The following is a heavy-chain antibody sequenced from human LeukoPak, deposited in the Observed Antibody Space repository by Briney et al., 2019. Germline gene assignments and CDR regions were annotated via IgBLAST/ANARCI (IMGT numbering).Heavy chain of an antibody. Sequence: GASVNVSCKSSGYTLDNYVINWVRQAAGKGLAWMGWMNPDSGNTGYAHKFQGRVTMARNTAMTTGYLELTGLTAGDTAIYYCARGSPVAIFGPGYDEYFEYWGQGTVVIVSS. CDR3: ARGSPVAIFGPGYDEYFEY. D-gene: IGHD3-3*01. CDR1: GYTLDNYV. CDR2: MNPDSGNT. V-gene: IGHV1-8*01. J-gene: IGHJ4*02.